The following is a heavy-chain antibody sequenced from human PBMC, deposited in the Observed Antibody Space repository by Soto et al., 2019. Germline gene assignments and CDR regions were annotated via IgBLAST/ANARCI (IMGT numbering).Heavy chain of an antibody. D-gene: IGHD5-18*01. CDR2: ISYDGSNK. J-gene: IGHJ4*02. Sequence: QVQLVESGGGVVQPGRSLRLSCAASGFTFSSYAMHWVRQAPGKGLEWVAVISYDGSNKYYADSVKGRFTISRDNSKNTLYLQMNSLRAEDTAVYYCARESIYGYSYGYGYFDYWGQGTLVTVSS. CDR1: GFTFSSYA. CDR3: ARESIYGYSYGYGYFDY. V-gene: IGHV3-30-3*01.